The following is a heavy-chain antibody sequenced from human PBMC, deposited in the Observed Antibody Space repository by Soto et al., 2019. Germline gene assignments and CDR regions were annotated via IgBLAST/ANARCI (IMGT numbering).Heavy chain of an antibody. J-gene: IGHJ4*02. V-gene: IGHV3-23*01. CDR2: ISGSGATT. D-gene: IGHD4-17*01. CDR3: AKDFYGDFGS. Sequence: GGSLRLSCEASGFTFINYAMTWVRQAPGKGLEWVSTISGSGATTYYADSVKGRFTISRDNSKNTLYLQMNSLSADDTAVYYCAKDFYGDFGSWGQGTLVTVSS. CDR1: GFTFINYA.